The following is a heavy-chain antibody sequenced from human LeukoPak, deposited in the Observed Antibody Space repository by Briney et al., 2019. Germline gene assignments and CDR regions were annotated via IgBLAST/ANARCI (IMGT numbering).Heavy chain of an antibody. V-gene: IGHV4-34*01. D-gene: IGHD2-2*01. CDR1: GGSFSGYY. Sequence: PSETLSLTCAVYGGSFSGYYWSWIRQPPGKGLEWIGEINHSGSTNYNPSLKSRVTISVDTSKNQFSLKLSSVTAADTAVYYCARGGPDIVVVPAAPTTRGVDTAMVTVDYWGQGTLVTVSS. J-gene: IGHJ4*02. CDR3: ARGGPDIVVVPAAPTTRGVDTAMVTVDY. CDR2: INHSGST.